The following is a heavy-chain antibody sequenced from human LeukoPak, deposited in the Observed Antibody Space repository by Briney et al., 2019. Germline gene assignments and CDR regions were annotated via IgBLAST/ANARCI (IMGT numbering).Heavy chain of an antibody. Sequence: TGGSLRLSCAASGFTFSDHYMDWLRQAPGKGLEWVGRITNKPNTYTYCAASVKGRFTISGDDSKNTLYLQMNSLKTEDTAVYYCARGKYYYGSGSYIDAFDIWGQGTMVTVSS. D-gene: IGHD3-10*01. CDR3: ARGKYYYGSGSYIDAFDI. CDR1: GFTFSDHY. CDR2: ITNKPNTYT. V-gene: IGHV3-72*01. J-gene: IGHJ3*02.